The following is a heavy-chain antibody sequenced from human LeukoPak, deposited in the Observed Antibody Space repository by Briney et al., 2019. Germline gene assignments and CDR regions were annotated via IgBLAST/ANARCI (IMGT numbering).Heavy chain of an antibody. D-gene: IGHD2-15*01. CDR1: GFIFSSVE. J-gene: IGHJ3*02. CDR2: ISGSVSTI. Sequence: PGGSLRLSCAASGFIFSSVEMNWVRQAPGKGLEWVSYISGSVSTIYYADSVKGRFTISRDNAKNSLYLQMNSLRVEDTAVYYCARGGYCSGGTCYLFNAFDIWGQGTTVTVSS. V-gene: IGHV3-48*03. CDR3: ARGGYCSGGTCYLFNAFDI.